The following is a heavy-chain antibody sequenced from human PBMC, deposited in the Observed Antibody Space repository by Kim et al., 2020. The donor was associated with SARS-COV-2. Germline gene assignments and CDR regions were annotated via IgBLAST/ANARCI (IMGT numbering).Heavy chain of an antibody. Sequence: NPSLKGRVTISVDTSKNQFSLKLSSVTAADTAVYYCARAREGYSSSWYLDYWGQGTLVTVSS. CDR3: ARAREGYSSSWYLDY. D-gene: IGHD6-13*01. J-gene: IGHJ4*02. V-gene: IGHV4-59*01.